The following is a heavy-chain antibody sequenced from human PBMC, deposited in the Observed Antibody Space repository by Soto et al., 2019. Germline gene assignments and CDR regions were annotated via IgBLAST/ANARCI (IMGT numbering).Heavy chain of an antibody. D-gene: IGHD2-15*01. CDR1: GFTSSSYS. V-gene: IGHV3-21*01. CDR3: ARDRLVAATSAPPYCYYGMDV. CDR2: ISSSSRYI. Sequence: PGGSLRLSCATSGFTSSSYSMNWVRQAPGMGLEWVSSISSSSRYIYYADSVRGRFTISRDNAKNSLYLQINSLRAEDTAVYYCARDRLVAATSAPPYCYYGMDVWGQGTTVTVSS. J-gene: IGHJ6*02.